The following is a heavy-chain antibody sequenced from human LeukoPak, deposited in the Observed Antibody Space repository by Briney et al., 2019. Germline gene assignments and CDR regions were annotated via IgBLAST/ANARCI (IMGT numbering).Heavy chain of an antibody. V-gene: IGHV4-39*07. CDR2: INHSGST. Sequence: PSETLSLTCTVSGGSISSGGYYWSWIRQHPGKGLEWIGEINHSGSTNYNPSLKSRVTISVDTSKNQFSLKLSSVTAADTAVYYCARGVFHDFWSGYQRPTPYRPYNWFDPWGQGTLATVSS. CDR1: GGSISSGGYY. CDR3: ARGVFHDFWSGYQRPTPYRPYNWFDP. D-gene: IGHD3-3*01. J-gene: IGHJ5*02.